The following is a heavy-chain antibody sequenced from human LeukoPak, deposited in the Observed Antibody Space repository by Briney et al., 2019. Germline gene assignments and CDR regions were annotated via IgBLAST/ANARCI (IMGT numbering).Heavy chain of an antibody. V-gene: IGHV4-61*02. CDR2: IYTSGST. D-gene: IGHD1-26*01. CDR3: ARADIVGATGWFDP. J-gene: IGHJ5*02. CDR1: GGSISSGSYY. Sequence: SETLSLTCTVSGGSISSGSYYWSWIRQPAGKGLEWIGRIYTSGSTNYNPSLKSRVTISVDTSKNQFSLKLSSVTAADTAVYYCARADIVGATGWFDPWGQGTLVTVSS.